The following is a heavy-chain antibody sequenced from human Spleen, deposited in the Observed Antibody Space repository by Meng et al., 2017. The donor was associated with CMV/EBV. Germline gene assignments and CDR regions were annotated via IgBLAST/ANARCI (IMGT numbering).Heavy chain of an antibody. Sequence: GESLKISCAASGFTVSSNYMSWVRQAPGKGLEWVSVIYSGGSTYYADSVKGRFTISRDNSKNTLYLQMNSLRAEDTAVYYCAKARLGPFDYWGQGTLVTVSS. CDR3: AKARLGPFDY. V-gene: IGHV3-53*01. J-gene: IGHJ4*02. CDR2: IYSGGST. CDR1: GFTVSSNY. D-gene: IGHD3-16*01.